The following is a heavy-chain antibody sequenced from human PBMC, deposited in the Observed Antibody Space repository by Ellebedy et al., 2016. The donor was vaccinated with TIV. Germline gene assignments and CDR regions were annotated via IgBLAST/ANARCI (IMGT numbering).Heavy chain of an antibody. D-gene: IGHD1-26*01. CDR2: ISWSSGDV. CDR3: AKASESGGYPSAPGKHGMDV. CDR1: GFSFDDYA. J-gene: IGHJ6*02. V-gene: IGHV3-9*01. Sequence: PGGSLRLSCVASGFSFDDYAMHWVRQAPGKGLELVSGISWSSGDVGYADSVKGRFTISRDNAKNALYLQMNNLRPDDTALYYCAKASESGGYPSAPGKHGMDVWGQGTTVSVSS.